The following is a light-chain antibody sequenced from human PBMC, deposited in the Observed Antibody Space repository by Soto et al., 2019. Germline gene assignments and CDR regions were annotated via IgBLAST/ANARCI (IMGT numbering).Light chain of an antibody. Sequence: EFVLTQSPGTLSLSPGERATLSCRASQSLANSFIAWYQQKPGQAPRLLIYDTSTRATGIPARFSGSGSGTEFTLTISSLQSEDFALYYCQQYNDWPLTFGQGTKVDIK. V-gene: IGKV3-15*01. J-gene: IGKJ1*01. CDR2: DTS. CDR1: QSLANSF. CDR3: QQYNDWPLT.